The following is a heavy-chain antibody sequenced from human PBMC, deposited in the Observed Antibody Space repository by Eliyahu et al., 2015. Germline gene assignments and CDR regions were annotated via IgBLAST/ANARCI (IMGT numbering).Heavy chain of an antibody. CDR2: IYPGDSDT. Sequence: EVQLVQSGAEVKKPGESLXISXKASGYXFTSYWIGWVRQMPGKGLXWMGSIYPGDSDTKYSPPFQGQVTISADKSISTAYLQWSSLKASDTAMYFCARAPSSIDCWGQGTLVTVSS. J-gene: IGHJ4*02. CDR3: ARAPSSIDC. V-gene: IGHV5-51*03. CDR1: GYXFTSYW.